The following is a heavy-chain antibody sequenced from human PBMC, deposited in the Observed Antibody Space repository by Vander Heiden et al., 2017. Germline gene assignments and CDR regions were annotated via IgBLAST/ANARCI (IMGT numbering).Heavy chain of an antibody. Sequence: VQLVESGGGSVQPGGSRRLSCVGSGFTFGQYCMHWMRQAPGKGLVWVSNINSDGSITNYADSARGRFTISRDNARSTVYLQMNDLRAEDTAVYYCARGNYGMDVWGQGSTVTVSS. CDR2: INSDGSIT. CDR3: ARGNYGMDV. V-gene: IGHV3-74*01. CDR1: GFTFGQYC. J-gene: IGHJ6*02.